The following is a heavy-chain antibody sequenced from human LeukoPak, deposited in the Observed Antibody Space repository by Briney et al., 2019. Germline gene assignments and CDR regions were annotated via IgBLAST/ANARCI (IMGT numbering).Heavy chain of an antibody. CDR2: INWDGYST. CDR1: GFIFDDYG. Sequence: PGGSLRLSCAASGFIFDDYGMTWVRQGPGKGLEWVSGINWDGYSTDYADSVRGRFTISRDNAKSTLYLQMNSLRPEDTALYYCVRDLRTDYAFDSWGQGTLVTVSS. CDR3: VRDLRTDYAFDS. D-gene: IGHD4/OR15-4a*01. J-gene: IGHJ4*02. V-gene: IGHV3-20*04.